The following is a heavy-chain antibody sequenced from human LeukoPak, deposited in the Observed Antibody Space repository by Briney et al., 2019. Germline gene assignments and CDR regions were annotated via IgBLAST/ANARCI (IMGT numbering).Heavy chain of an antibody. CDR1: GFTVSNFW. Sequence: PGGSLRLSCAASGFTVSNFWMHWVRQAPGQGLVWVSRINSDGTSTNYADSVKGRLTISRDNTKNTLYLQMNSLTVEDTAVYYCARETWSRGGDALDIWGRGTMVTVSS. CDR2: INSDGTST. J-gene: IGHJ3*02. V-gene: IGHV3-74*01. D-gene: IGHD3-10*01. CDR3: ARETWSRGGDALDI.